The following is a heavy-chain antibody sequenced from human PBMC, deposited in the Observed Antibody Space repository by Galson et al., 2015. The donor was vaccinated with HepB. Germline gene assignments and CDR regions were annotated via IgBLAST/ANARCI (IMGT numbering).Heavy chain of an antibody. CDR3: AKDPQHSGYVFPGDYFDY. Sequence: SVKVSCKVSGYTLTKLPMHWVRQAPGEGLEWMGGFDPEDGETIYAQKFQGRVTMTEDTSADTAYVELSSLRAEDTAVYYCAKDPQHSGYVFPGDYFDYWGQGTLVTVSS. D-gene: IGHD5-12*01. V-gene: IGHV1-24*01. J-gene: IGHJ4*02. CDR1: GYTLTKLP. CDR2: FDPEDGET.